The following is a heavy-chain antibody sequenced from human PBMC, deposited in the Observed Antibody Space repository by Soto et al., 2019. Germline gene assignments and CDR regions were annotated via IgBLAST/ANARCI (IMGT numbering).Heavy chain of an antibody. CDR1: GFMFSKSC. J-gene: IGHJ4*02. CDR2: IKEDGRKT. D-gene: IGHD2-2*01. CDR3: ERGGRTDTEYQYFDS. Sequence: PGGSLRLSCVASGFMFSKSCMSWFRQAPGKGPEWVANIKEDGRKTYYVDSVKGRFIISRDNARTSVYLQMNTLRAEDTAIYYCERGGRTDTEYQYFDSWGQGTLVTVSS. V-gene: IGHV3-7*01.